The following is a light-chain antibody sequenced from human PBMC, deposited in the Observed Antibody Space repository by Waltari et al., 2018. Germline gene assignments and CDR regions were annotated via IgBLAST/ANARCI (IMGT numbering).Light chain of an antibody. V-gene: IGLV1-47*01. J-gene: IGLJ3*02. CDR1: SSNIGNNY. CDR3: AAWDDSLSSLV. Sequence: QSVLTQPPSASGTPGQRVTISCSGSSSNIGNNYVYWYQHLPGAAPKLLSFKNNQRPAGVPDRFSDSKSGTSASLAISGLRSEDEADYYCAAWDDSLSSLVFGGGTKLSVL. CDR2: KNN.